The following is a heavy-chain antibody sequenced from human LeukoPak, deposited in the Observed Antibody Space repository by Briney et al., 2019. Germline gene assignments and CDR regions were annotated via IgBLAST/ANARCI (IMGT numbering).Heavy chain of an antibody. CDR2: MSYRGTT. D-gene: IGHD3-3*01. CDR1: GGSISSTTYY. V-gene: IGHV4-39*07. J-gene: IGHJ3*02. CDR3: ARATLIDNYDFWSGYYPHAFDI. Sequence: SETLSLTCTVSGGSISSTTYYWGWIRQPPGKGLEWIGSMSYRGTTYYNPSLKSRVTISVDTSKNQFSLKLSSVTAADTAVYYCARATLIDNYDFWSGYYPHAFDIWGQGTMVTVSS.